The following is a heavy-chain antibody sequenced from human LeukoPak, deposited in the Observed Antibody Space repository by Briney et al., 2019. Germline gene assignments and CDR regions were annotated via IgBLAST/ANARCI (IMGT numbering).Heavy chain of an antibody. V-gene: IGHV4-39*07. D-gene: IGHD2-15*01. J-gene: IGHJ6*02. CDR3: ASDYCSGGSCYSVPYYYGMDV. CDR1: GDSTSSDRYY. CDR2: IYYSGST. Sequence: SETLSLTCTVSGDSTSSDRYYGGWVRQPPGKGLEWIGNIYYSGSTYYNPSLKSRVTISVDTSKNQFSLKLSSVTAADTAVYYCASDYCSGGSCYSVPYYYGMDVWGQGTTVIVSS.